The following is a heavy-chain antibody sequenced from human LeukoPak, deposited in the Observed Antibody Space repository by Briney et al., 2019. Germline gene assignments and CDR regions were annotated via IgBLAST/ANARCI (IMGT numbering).Heavy chain of an antibody. CDR2: ISYDGSNK. CDR3: ARSARLMKGVVEVTVLDD. Sequence: GGSLRLSCAASGFTFSSYAMHWVRQAPGKGLEWVAVISYDGSNKGYADSVKARLTISRDNSKNTLYLQMNSLRGEDTAVYYCARSARLMKGVVEVTVLDDWGQGTLVTVSS. V-gene: IGHV3-30*04. D-gene: IGHD3-3*01. J-gene: IGHJ4*02. CDR1: GFTFSSYA.